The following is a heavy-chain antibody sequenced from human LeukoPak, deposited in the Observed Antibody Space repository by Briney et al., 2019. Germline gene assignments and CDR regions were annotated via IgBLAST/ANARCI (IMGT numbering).Heavy chain of an antibody. J-gene: IGHJ4*02. Sequence: GGSLRLSCAAAGFIFSNYWMTWVRQAPGKGLEWVANIKEDGSEKYYVDSVKGRFTMSRDNAKNSLYLQMNSLRAEDTAFYYCARGSSLAYWGQGTLVTVSS. CDR2: IKEDGSEK. CDR1: GFIFSNYW. CDR3: ARGSSLAY. D-gene: IGHD6-6*01. V-gene: IGHV3-7*01.